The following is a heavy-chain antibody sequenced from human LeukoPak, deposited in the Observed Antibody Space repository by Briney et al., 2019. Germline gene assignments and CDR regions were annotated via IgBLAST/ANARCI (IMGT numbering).Heavy chain of an antibody. CDR2: ISGSGGST. V-gene: IGHV3-23*01. D-gene: IGHD4-17*01. CDR3: ARDYADYVGYFFFDY. Sequence: GGSLRLSCAASGFSFSSYAMSWVRQAPGRGLEWVSAISGSGGSTYYADSVKGRFTISRDNSQNTLYLQMNSLRAEDTAVYYCARDYADYVGYFFFDYWGQGTLVTVSS. J-gene: IGHJ4*02. CDR1: GFSFSSYA.